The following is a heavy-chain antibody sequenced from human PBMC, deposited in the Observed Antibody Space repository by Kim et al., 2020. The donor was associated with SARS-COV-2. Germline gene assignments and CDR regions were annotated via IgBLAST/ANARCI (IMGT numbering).Heavy chain of an antibody. V-gene: IGHV4-31*02. D-gene: IGHD3-10*01. CDR2: GST. Sequence: GSTYHNPSLESRVTISVDTSKNQFSLKLSSVTAADTAVYYCARGRIHVDYWGQGTLVTVSS. J-gene: IGHJ4*02. CDR3: ARGRIHVDY.